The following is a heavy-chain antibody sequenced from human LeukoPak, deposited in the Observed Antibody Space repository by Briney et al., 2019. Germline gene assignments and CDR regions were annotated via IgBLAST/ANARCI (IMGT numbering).Heavy chain of an antibody. CDR3: ARDPGDWAYYFVY. J-gene: IGHJ4*02. CDR2: INHNSGGT. CDR1: GYTFTGYY. Sequence: ASVKVSCKASGYTFTGYYMHSVRQAPGQGLEWMGWINHNSGGTKYAQKFQGRVTMTRDTSINTAYMELSRLRSDDTAVYYCARDPGDWAYYFVYWGQGTLVTVSS. D-gene: IGHD3/OR15-3a*01. V-gene: IGHV1-2*02.